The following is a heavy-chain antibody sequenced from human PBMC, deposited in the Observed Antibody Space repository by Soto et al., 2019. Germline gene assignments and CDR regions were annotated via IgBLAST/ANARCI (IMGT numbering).Heavy chain of an antibody. CDR2: TNPNGGGT. V-gene: IGHV1-2*02. CDR3: ARESGGATATLDYYYFYMDV. CDR1: GDSFNDYY. Sequence: VQLVQSGAEVKKPGASVKVSCKTSGDSFNDYYIHWVRQAPGQGLERMGWTNPNGGGTKYAQRFQGRVTVTRDTSIRTVYMELSSLRSDDTAVYYCARESGGATATLDYYYFYMDVWGKGTTVTVSS. J-gene: IGHJ6*03. D-gene: IGHD5-12*01.